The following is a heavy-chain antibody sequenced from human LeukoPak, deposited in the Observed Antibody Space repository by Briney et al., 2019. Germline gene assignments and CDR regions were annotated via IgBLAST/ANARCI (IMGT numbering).Heavy chain of an antibody. V-gene: IGHV4-59*01. CDR3: ARLQRITMAGPDYWYFDL. Sequence: PSETLSLTCTVSGDSISSYYWSWIRQPPEKGLEWIAYISYSGSTNYNPSLKSRVTISVDTSKTQFSLKMNSVTAADTAVYYCARLQRITMAGPDYWYFDLWGRSTLVT. J-gene: IGHJ2*01. CDR1: GDSISSYY. D-gene: IGHD3-10*01. CDR2: ISYSGST.